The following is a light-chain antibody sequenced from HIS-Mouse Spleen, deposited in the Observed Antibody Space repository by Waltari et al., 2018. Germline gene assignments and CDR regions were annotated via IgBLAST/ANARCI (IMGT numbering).Light chain of an antibody. CDR1: SSDVGGYNY. J-gene: IGLJ3*02. Sequence: QSALTQPPSASGSPGQSVTISCTGTSSDVGGYNYVSWYQPHPGKAPKLMIYEVSKRPPGVPDRFSGSKSGNTASLTVSGLQAEDEADYYCSSYAGSNHPYWVFGGGTKLTVL. CDR3: SSYAGSNHPYWV. CDR2: EVS. V-gene: IGLV2-8*01.